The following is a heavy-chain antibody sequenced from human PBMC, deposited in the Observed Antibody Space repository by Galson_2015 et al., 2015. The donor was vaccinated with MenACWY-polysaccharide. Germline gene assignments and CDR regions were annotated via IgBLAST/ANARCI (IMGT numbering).Heavy chain of an antibody. V-gene: IGHV5-51*03. CDR1: GSRFTSYW. J-gene: IGHJ4*02. D-gene: IGHD3-10*01. CDR2: IYPGDSDT. CDR3: ARRQYYGSGTYYHPFDY. Sequence: QSGAEVKKPGESLKISCQVSGSRFTSYWIGWVRQMPGKGLEWMGIIYPGDSDTRYSPSFQGQVTISADKSITTAYLQWSSLKASDTAMYYCARRQYYGSGTYYHPFDYWGQGTLVTVSS.